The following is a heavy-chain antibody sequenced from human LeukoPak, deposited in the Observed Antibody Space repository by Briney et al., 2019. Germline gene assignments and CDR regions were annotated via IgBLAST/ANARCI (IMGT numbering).Heavy chain of an antibody. J-gene: IGHJ4*02. V-gene: IGHV3-23*01. CDR1: GFTFSNFA. Sequence: GGSLRLSCAASGFTFSNFAMTWVRQAPGKGLEWVSGVSGSGGSTYYADSVKGRFTISRDNSKNTLYLQMNSLRAGDTALYFCAKYHNPDSTGPFHWGQGTLVTVSS. D-gene: IGHD3-22*01. CDR2: VSGSGGST. CDR3: AKYHNPDSTGPFH.